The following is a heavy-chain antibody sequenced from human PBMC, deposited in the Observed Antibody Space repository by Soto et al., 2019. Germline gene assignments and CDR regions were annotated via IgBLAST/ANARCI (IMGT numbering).Heavy chain of an antibody. J-gene: IGHJ3*01. D-gene: IGHD5-18*01. V-gene: IGHV3-23*01. CDR1: GFSFSSYS. CDR3: AKSWGDTWEQSAFNL. Sequence: DVQLLESGGGLVQPGGSLRLSCAASGFSFSSYSMSWVRQAPGKGLEWVSGTSGTGYSTYYVDSVKGRVTISRDNSQNTLYLEMNSLRAEDTAVYYCAKSWGDTWEQSAFNLWGQGTMVTVSS. CDR2: TSGTGYST.